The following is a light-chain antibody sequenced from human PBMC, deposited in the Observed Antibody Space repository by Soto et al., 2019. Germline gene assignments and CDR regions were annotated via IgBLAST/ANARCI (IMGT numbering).Light chain of an antibody. J-gene: IGKJ5*01. CDR1: QSVDTY. CDR3: QQGSTTPVT. Sequence: DTGLTQYPGPLSLSPGERATVSCRASQSVDTYFACYQQNPGQAPRLLIYHASNTATGIAPRLSGSGSGAHFTLTISSLQPEDSATYYCQQGSTTPVTFGQGTRLEIK. V-gene: IGKV3-11*01. CDR2: HAS.